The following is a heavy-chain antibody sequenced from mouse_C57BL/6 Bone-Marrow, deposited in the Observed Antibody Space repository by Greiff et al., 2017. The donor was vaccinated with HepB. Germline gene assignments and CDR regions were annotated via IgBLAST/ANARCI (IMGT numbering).Heavy chain of an antibody. J-gene: IGHJ4*01. CDR2: IYPGSGST. D-gene: IGHD1-1*01. CDR3: ARKYYGSSSYYYAMDY. CDR1: GYTFTSYW. Sequence: QVQLQQPGAELVKPGASVKMSCKASGYTFTSYWITWVKQRPGQGLEWIGDIYPGSGSTNYNEKFKSKATLTVDTSSSTAYMQLSSLTSEDSAVYYCARKYYGSSSYYYAMDYWGQGTSVTVSS. V-gene: IGHV1-55*01.